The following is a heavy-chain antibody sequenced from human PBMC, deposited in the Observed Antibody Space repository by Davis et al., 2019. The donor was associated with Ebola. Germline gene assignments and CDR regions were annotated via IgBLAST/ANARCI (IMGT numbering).Heavy chain of an antibody. V-gene: IGHV1-69*13. CDR2: ITPIFGTA. CDR3: TRGSQDTSIFLDFIY. J-gene: IGHJ4*02. Sequence: SVKVSCKASGGTFSRSAISWVRQAPGQGLEWMGGITPIFGTANYAQKFQGRVTITADESATTAYLEVRSLRSEDTAVYYCTRGSQDTSIFLDFIYWGQGTLVIVSS. CDR1: GGTFSRSA. D-gene: IGHD5-18*01.